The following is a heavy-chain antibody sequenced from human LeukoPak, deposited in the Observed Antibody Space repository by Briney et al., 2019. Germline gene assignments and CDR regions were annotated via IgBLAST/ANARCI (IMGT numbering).Heavy chain of an antibody. D-gene: IGHD5-12*01. Sequence: GGSLRLSCAASGFTFSSYAMSWVRQAPGKGLEWVSTISSSGGSTYYADSVKGRFTICRDNSKNTLYLQMNSLRAEDTAVYYCATQYTTPVYRYFDYWGQGTLVTVSS. CDR2: ISSSGGST. CDR3: ATQYTTPVYRYFDY. V-gene: IGHV3-23*01. J-gene: IGHJ4*02. CDR1: GFTFSSYA.